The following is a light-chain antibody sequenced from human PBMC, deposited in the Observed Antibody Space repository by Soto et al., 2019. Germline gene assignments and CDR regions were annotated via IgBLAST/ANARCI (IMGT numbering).Light chain of an antibody. V-gene: IGLV2-11*01. CDR1: RSDVGGYDY. Sequence: CALTQPRSVSGSPGQSVTISCTGTRSDVGGYDYVSWYQHHPGTVPKLIIYDVSVRPSGVPDRFSGSKSGNTASLTISGLQAEAEADYYCCSYAGSYTFYVFGSGTKLTVL. CDR2: DVS. J-gene: IGLJ1*01. CDR3: CSYAGSYTFYV.